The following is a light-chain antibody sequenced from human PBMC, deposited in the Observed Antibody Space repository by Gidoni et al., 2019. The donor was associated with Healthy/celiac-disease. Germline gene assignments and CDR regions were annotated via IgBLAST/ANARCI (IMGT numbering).Light chain of an antibody. V-gene: IGKV1-27*01. CDR2: AAS. J-gene: IGKJ4*01. CDR1: QGISNY. Sequence: DIQMTQSPSSLSASVGDRVTITCRARQGISNYFAWYQQKPGKVPKLLIYAASTLQSGVPSLFSGSGSGTDFTLIISSQQPEDVATYYCQTYNSAPRTFGGGTKVEIK. CDR3: QTYNSAPRT.